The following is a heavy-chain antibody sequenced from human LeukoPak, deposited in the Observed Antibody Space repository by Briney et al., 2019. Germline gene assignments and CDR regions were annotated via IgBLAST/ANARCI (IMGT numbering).Heavy chain of an antibody. J-gene: IGHJ5*02. Sequence: GASVKVSCKASGYTFTSFYMQWVRQAPGQGLEWTGIINPSGGSTNYAQKLQGRVTMTTDTSTSTVYMELRSLRSDDTAVYYCARDIGYCSGGSCRYWFDPWGQGTLVTVSS. CDR3: ARDIGYCSGGSCRYWFDP. D-gene: IGHD2-15*01. V-gene: IGHV1-46*01. CDR1: GYTFTSFY. CDR2: INPSGGST.